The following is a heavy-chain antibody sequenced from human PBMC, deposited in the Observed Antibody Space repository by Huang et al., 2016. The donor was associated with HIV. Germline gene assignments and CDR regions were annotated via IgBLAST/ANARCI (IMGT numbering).Heavy chain of an antibody. CDR1: ENNFNTYW. V-gene: IGHV5-51*01. CDR3: ARWMSSGSYYCFDF. Sequence: ELQLVQSGAEVKKPGESLKISCKGSENNFNTYWTGWVRQMPGKGLEVMGIIHPGDSDPRYSPSFRRQVTFSADKAINTAYLQWTYLKASDTAMYYCARWMSSGSYYCFDFWGQGTLVTVSS. J-gene: IGHJ4*02. CDR2: IHPGDSDP. D-gene: IGHD1-26*01.